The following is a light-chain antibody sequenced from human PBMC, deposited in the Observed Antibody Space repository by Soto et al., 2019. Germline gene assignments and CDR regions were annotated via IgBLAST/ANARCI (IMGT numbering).Light chain of an antibody. CDR2: EVT. J-gene: IGLJ1*01. Sequence: QSALTQPASVSGSPGQSITISCTGTSGDIGSYNRVSWYQQHPCKAPKLIIYEVTDRPSGVSNRFSGSKSGNTASLTISGLQAEDEAEYYCSSYTNINTRACVFGTGTKLTGL. V-gene: IGLV2-14*01. CDR3: SSYTNINTRACV. CDR1: SGDIGSYNR.